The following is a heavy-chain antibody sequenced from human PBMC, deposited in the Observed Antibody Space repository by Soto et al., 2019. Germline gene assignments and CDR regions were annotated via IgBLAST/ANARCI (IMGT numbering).Heavy chain of an antibody. Sequence: SETLSLTCTVSGGSISSGGYFWSWIRQHPGKGLEWIGYIYYSGSTYYNPSLKSRITISVDTSKNQFSLNLSSVTAADTAVYYCARGAYYYDSSGYYSQYYFDYWGQGTLVTVSS. CDR2: IYYSGST. CDR1: GGSISSGGYF. CDR3: ARGAYYYDSSGYYSQYYFDY. D-gene: IGHD3-22*01. J-gene: IGHJ4*02. V-gene: IGHV4-31*03.